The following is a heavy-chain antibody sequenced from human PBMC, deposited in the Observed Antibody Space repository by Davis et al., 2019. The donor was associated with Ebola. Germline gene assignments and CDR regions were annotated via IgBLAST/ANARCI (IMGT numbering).Heavy chain of an antibody. J-gene: IGHJ4*02. Sequence: PSETLSLTCTVSGDSITTRFWSWVRQPPGKRLDWIASMSYRGSTTYNSSLEGRVSMSIDPSTNQFSLKLSDMIAADTAVYFCARGPPRLGFDLWGQGTLVTVSS. D-gene: IGHD6-19*01. V-gene: IGHV4-59*11. CDR1: GDSITTRF. CDR3: ARGPPRLGFDL. CDR2: MSYRGST.